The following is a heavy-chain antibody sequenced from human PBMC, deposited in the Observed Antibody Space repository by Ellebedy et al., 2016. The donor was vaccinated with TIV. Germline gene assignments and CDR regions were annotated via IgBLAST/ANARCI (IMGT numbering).Heavy chain of an antibody. J-gene: IGHJ2*01. D-gene: IGHD3-16*01. Sequence: PGGSLRLSCRGSGFTFTTYWMSWVRQAPGKGLEWVANIKQDGSEKYYADSVKGRFAISRDNAEKSVFLQMNSLRAEDTAVYYCARIDVVKFGSAAHWYYDLWGRGTLVTVSS. CDR2: IKQDGSEK. CDR3: ARIDVVKFGSAAHWYYDL. CDR1: GFTFTTYW. V-gene: IGHV3-7*01.